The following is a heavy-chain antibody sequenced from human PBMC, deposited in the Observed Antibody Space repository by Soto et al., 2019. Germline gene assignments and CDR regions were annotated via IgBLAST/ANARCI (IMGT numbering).Heavy chain of an antibody. D-gene: IGHD2-8*01. CDR2: IIPIFGTA. V-gene: IGHV1-69*13. CDR1: GGTFSSYA. CDR3: ARGYCTNGVCYFDY. Sequence: GASVKVSCKASGGTFSSYAISWVRQAPGQGLEWMGGIIPIFGTANYAQKFQGRVTITADESTSTAYMELSSLRSEDTAVYYCARGYCTNGVCYFDYWGQGTLVTVSS. J-gene: IGHJ4*02.